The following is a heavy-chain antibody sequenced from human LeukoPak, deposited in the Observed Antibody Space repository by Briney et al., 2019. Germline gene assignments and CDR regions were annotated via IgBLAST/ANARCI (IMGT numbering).Heavy chain of an antibody. J-gene: IGHJ4*02. D-gene: IGHD3-22*01. CDR1: GFTFRSYE. CDR3: ATYYDSAGFDFDY. V-gene: IGHV3-48*03. Sequence: PGGSLRLSCAASGFTFRSYEMNWVRQAPGKGLEWVSYISSSGSTMYYADSVKGRFTISRDNAENSLYLQMNSLRAEDTAVYYCATYYDSAGFDFDYWGQGTLVTVSP. CDR2: ISSSGSTM.